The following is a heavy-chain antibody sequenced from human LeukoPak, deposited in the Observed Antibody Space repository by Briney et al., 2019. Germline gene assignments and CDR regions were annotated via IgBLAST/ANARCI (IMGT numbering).Heavy chain of an antibody. CDR1: GFTFDDYA. Sequence: SGGSLRLSCAGSGFTFDDYAMHWVRQAPGEGLEWVSGINENSGSIGYADSVKGRFTISRDNAKNSLYLQMNSLRTDDTALYYCARWIVGFDSWGQGTLVTVSS. CDR2: INENSGSI. V-gene: IGHV3-9*01. CDR3: ARWIVGFDS. J-gene: IGHJ4*02. D-gene: IGHD2-15*01.